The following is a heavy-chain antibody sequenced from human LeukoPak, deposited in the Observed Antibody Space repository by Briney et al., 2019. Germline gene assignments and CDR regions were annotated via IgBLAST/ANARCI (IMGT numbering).Heavy chain of an antibody. V-gene: IGHV1-2*02. Sequence: GASVKVSCKASGYTFTGYYMHWVRQAPGQGLEWMGWINPNSGGTNYAQKFQGRVTMTRDTSISTAYMELSRLRSDDTAVYYCARDRYRSSTSCYLRFWFDPWGQGTLVTVSS. J-gene: IGHJ5*02. CDR2: INPNSGGT. D-gene: IGHD2-2*01. CDR3: ARDRYRSSTSCYLRFWFDP. CDR1: GYTFTGYY.